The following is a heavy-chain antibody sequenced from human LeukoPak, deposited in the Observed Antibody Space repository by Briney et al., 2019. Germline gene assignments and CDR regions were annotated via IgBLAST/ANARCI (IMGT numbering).Heavy chain of an antibody. CDR3: ARLGVRARNWGTYNFDY. D-gene: IGHD7-27*01. CDR2: IYPGDSDT. V-gene: IGHV5-51*01. J-gene: IGHJ4*02. Sequence: GESLKISCKASGYNFATYWIAWVRQMPGKGLEWMGIIYPGDSDTRYSPSFQGQVTISADKSISTASLQWSSLKASDTAMYYCARLGVRARNWGTYNFDYWGQGTLVTVSS. CDR1: GYNFATYW.